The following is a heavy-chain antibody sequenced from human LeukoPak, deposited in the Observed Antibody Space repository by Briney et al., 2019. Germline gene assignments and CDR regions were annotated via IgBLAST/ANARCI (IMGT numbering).Heavy chain of an antibody. V-gene: IGHV3-23*01. CDR2: VSGSGDAT. D-gene: IGHD1-1*01. J-gene: IGHJ4*02. CDR1: GFTFISYE. CDR3: GRLSGTSGTTSRVLHY. Sequence: GGSLRLSCAASGFTFISYEMIWVRRAPGKGLEWVSDVSGSGDATYYADFVEGRFTISRDNSENTVYLQMNSLRAEDTAVYYCGRLSGTSGTTSRVLHYWGQGALVTVSS.